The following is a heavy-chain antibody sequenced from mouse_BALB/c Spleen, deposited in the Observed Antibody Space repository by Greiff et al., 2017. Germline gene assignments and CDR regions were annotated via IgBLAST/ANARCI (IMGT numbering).Heavy chain of an antibody. CDR1: GFTFSSYA. CDR2: ISSGGST. D-gene: IGHD1-1*01. CDR3: ARGYYGSRMYYAMDY. V-gene: IGHV5-6-5*01. Sequence: EVQRVESGGGLVKPGGSLKLSCAASGFTFSSYAMSWVRQTPEKRLEWVASISSGGSTYYPDSVKGRFTISRDNARNILYLQMSSLRSEDTAMYYCARGYYGSRMYYAMDYWGQGTSVTVSS. J-gene: IGHJ4*01.